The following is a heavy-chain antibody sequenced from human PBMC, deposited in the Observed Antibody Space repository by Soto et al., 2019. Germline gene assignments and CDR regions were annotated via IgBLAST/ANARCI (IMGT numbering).Heavy chain of an antibody. CDR1: GDSISRGGYF. Sequence: QVPLQESGPGLVKPSQTLSLTCIVSGDSISRGGYFWTWIRQHPGKGLEWIGYIYDSGSAFYNPSLKSRVTMSVDTSKNQLSLNLRSVTAADTAVFYCARGILRPNHYMDVWGKGTAVAGSS. CDR3: ARGILRPNHYMDV. J-gene: IGHJ6*03. V-gene: IGHV4-31*03. CDR2: IYDSGSA. D-gene: IGHD1-26*01.